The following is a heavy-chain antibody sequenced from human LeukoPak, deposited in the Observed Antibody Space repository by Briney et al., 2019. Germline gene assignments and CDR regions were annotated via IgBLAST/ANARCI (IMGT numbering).Heavy chain of an antibody. CDR3: AREMATPYFDY. Sequence: SETLSLTCTVSGGSSSSSSYYWGWIRQPPGKGPEWIGSIYYSGSTYYNPSLKSRVSISIDTSKNQFSLKLSSVTAADTAVYYCAREMATPYFDYWGQGTLVTVSS. CDR1: GGSSSSSSYY. J-gene: IGHJ4*02. V-gene: IGHV4-39*02. D-gene: IGHD5-24*01. CDR2: IYYSGST.